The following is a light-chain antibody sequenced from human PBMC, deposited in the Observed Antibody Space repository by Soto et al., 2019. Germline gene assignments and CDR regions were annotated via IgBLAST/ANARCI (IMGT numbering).Light chain of an antibody. V-gene: IGLV1-36*01. J-gene: IGLJ2*01. CDR3: ATWDDSLNGRV. CDR2: YDD. Sequence: QSVLTQPPSVSEAPRQRVTISCSGSSSNIGNYAVNWYQQLPGKAPKLLIYYDDLLPSGVSDRFSGSKSGTSASLAIGGLQSEDEATYYCATWDDSLNGRVFGGGTKVTVL. CDR1: SSNIGNYA.